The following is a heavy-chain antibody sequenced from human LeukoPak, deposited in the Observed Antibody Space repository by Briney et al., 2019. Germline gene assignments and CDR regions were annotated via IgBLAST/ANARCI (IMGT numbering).Heavy chain of an antibody. CDR1: GGTFSSYA. J-gene: IGHJ4*02. D-gene: IGHD4-17*01. V-gene: IGHV1-69*04. Sequence: ASVKVSCKASGGTFSSYAISWVRQAPGQGLEWMGRIIPILGIANYAQKFQGRVTITADKSTSTAYMELSSLRSEDTAVYYCARDSARHDYGDYLPGYWGQGTLVTVSS. CDR2: IIPILGIA. CDR3: ARDSARHDYGDYLPGY.